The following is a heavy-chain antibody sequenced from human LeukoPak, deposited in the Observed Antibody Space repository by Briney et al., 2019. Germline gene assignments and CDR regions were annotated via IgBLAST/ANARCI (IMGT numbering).Heavy chain of an antibody. CDR2: INTEGSNT. D-gene: IGHD2-2*01. CDR1: GFTFSSYW. CDR3: ARGLVVSGYVSAVDI. V-gene: IGHV3-74*01. J-gene: IGHJ3*02. Sequence: GGSLRLSCGASGFTFSSYWMFWVRQAPGEGLLWVSRINTEGSNTAYADSVKGRFTISRDNAKNTLYLQMNTLRAEDTAVYYCARGLVVSGYVSAVDIWGQGTMVTVSS.